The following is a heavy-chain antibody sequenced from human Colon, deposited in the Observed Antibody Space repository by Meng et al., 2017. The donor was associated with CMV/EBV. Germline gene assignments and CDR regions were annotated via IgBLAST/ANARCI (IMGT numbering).Heavy chain of an antibody. CDR1: GFTFSTSW. Sequence: GESLKISCAASGFTFSTSWMTWVRQAPGQGLEWLGWISAYNGNTNYAQIVQGRVTMTTDPSTTTAYMELRNLRSDDTAVYYCARLNGGNSGDWFDPWGQGTLVTVSS. J-gene: IGHJ5*02. V-gene: IGHV1-18*01. CDR2: ISAYNGNT. D-gene: IGHD4-23*01. CDR3: ARLNGGNSGDWFDP.